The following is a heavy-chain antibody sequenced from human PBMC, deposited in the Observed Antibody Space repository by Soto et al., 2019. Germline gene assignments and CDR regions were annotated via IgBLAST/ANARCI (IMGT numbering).Heavy chain of an antibody. CDR1: GFTFSSCA. CDR2: ISYEGSSK. V-gene: IGHV3-30*14. D-gene: IGHD3-3*01. Sequence: QVQLVESGGGVVQPGRSLRLSCAASGFTFSSCAMHWVRQAPGKGLEWVALISYEGSSKYYADSVKGRFTISRDNSKNTLYLQMNSLRAEDTAVYYCARDKRDLRFLEWSYYFDYWGQATLVTVSS. CDR3: ARDKRDLRFLEWSYYFDY. J-gene: IGHJ4*02.